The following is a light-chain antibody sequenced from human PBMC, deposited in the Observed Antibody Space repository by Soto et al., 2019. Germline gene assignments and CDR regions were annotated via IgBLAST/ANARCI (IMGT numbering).Light chain of an antibody. V-gene: IGKV3-20*01. CDR3: QQYGSSPRA. CDR2: GAS. CDR1: QSVSSSY. J-gene: IGKJ1*01. Sequence: ERVMTQSPATLSVSPGERATLSCRASQSVSSSYLAWYQQKPGQAPRLLIYGASSRATGIPDRFSGSGSGTDFTLTISRLEPEDFAVYYCQQYGSSPRAFGQGTKVDFK.